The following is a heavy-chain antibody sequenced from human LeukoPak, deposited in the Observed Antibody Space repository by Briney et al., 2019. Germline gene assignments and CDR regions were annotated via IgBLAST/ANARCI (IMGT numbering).Heavy chain of an antibody. V-gene: IGHV1-69*13. D-gene: IGHD3-22*01. CDR1: GGTFSSYA. CDR3: ARVRLQYYYDSSGYYYYFDY. Sequence: ASVKVSCKASGGTFSSYAISWVRQAPGQGLEWMGGIIPIFGTANYAQKFQGRVTITADESASTAYMELSSLRSEDTAVYYCARVRLQYYYDSSGYYYYFDYWGQGTLVTVSS. J-gene: IGHJ4*02. CDR2: IIPIFGTA.